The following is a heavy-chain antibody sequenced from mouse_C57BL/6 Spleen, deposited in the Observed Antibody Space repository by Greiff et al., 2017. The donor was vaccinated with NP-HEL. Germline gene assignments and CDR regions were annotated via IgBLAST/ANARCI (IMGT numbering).Heavy chain of an antibody. CDR3: AGDYYGSSYCAY. Sequence: QVQLQQPGAELVKPGASVKMSCKASGYTFTSYWITWVKQRPGQGLEWIGDIYPGSGSTNYNEKFKSKATLTVDTSSSTAYMQLSSLTSEDSAVYYCAGDYYGSSYCAYGGQGTLVTVSA. CDR2: IYPGSGST. CDR1: GYTFTSYW. D-gene: IGHD1-1*01. V-gene: IGHV1-55*01. J-gene: IGHJ3*01.